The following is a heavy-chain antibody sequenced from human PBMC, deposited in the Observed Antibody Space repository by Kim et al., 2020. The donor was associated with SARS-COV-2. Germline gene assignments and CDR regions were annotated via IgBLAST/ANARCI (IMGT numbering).Heavy chain of an antibody. J-gene: IGHJ5*02. V-gene: IGHV4-61*01. CDR2: ISNSGST. CDR3: ARHSSELSLSWLDP. D-gene: IGHD1-26*01. CDR1: GGSVSSGTYY. Sequence: SETLSLTCTVSGGSVSSGTYYWSWIRQPPGKGLEWIAYISNSGSTNYNPSLKSRVTISVDTSKNQFSLKLNSVTAADTAVYYCARHSSELSLSWLDPLG.